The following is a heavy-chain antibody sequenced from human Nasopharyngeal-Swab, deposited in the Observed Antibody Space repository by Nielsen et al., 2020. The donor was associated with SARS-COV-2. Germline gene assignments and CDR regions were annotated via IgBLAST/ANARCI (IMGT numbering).Heavy chain of an antibody. J-gene: IGHJ6*03. CDR3: ARASFYSYGEAYYYYMDV. V-gene: IGHV1-46*01. Sequence: ASVKVSCKASGYTFTSYYMHWVRQAPGQGVEWMGIINPSGGSTSYAQKFQGRVTMTRDTSTSTVYMELSSLRSEDTAVYYCARASFYSYGEAYYYYMDVWGKGTTVTVSS. CDR1: GYTFTSYY. D-gene: IGHD5-18*01. CDR2: INPSGGST.